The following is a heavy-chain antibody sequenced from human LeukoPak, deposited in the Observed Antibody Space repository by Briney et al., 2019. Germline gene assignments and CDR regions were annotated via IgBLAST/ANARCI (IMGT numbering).Heavy chain of an antibody. CDR3: AGDTDRYYFDY. CDR1: GFTFSDYW. Sequence: GGSLRLSCTASGFTFSDYWMHWVRQAPGKGLVWVSRINSVGSSTSYADSVKGRFTISRDNAKNTLYLQMNSLRAEDTAVYYCAGDTDRYYFDYWGQGTLVTVSS. CDR2: INSVGSST. V-gene: IGHV3-74*01. J-gene: IGHJ4*02.